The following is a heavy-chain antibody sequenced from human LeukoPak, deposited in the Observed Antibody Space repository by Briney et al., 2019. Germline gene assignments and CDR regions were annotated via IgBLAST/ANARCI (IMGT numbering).Heavy chain of an antibody. D-gene: IGHD1-1*01. J-gene: IGHJ4*02. CDR2: IVSSSSSI. CDR3: ASDVVGGTNY. Sequence: GGSLRLSCAASGFTFSSYEMNWVRQAPGKGLEWVSYIVSSSSSIYYAASVKGRFTISRDNAKNSLYLQMNSLRAEDTAVYYCASDVVGGTNYWGQGTLVTVSS. V-gene: IGHV3-48*01. CDR1: GFTFSSYE.